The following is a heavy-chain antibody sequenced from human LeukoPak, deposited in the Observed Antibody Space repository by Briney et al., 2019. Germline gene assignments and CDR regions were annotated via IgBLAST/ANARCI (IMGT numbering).Heavy chain of an antibody. Sequence: YPGGSLRLSCAASGFTFDDYTMHWVRQAPGKGLEWVSLISWDGGSTYYADSVKGRFTISRDNSKNSLYLQMNSLRTEDTALYYCAKDYLGARQQLVRDSYYYMDVWGKGTTVTVSS. D-gene: IGHD6-13*01. CDR3: AKDYLGARQQLVRDSYYYMDV. CDR2: ISWDGGST. J-gene: IGHJ6*03. CDR1: GFTFDDYT. V-gene: IGHV3-43*01.